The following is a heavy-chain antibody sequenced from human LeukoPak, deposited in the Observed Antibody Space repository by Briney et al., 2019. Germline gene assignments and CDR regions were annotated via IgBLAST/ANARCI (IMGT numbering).Heavy chain of an antibody. D-gene: IGHD6-19*01. CDR1: GYTFTGYY. Sequence: RASVKVSCKASGYTFTGYYIHWVRQAPGQGLEWMGWINPNSGGTNYAQQFQGRVTMTRDTSISTAYMELSRLRSDDTAVYYCARDWYSSGWDGMDVWGQGTTVTVSS. CDR3: ARDWYSSGWDGMDV. CDR2: INPNSGGT. V-gene: IGHV1-2*02. J-gene: IGHJ6*02.